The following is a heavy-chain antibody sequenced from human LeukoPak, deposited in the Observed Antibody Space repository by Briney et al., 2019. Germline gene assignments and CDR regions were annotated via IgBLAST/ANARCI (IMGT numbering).Heavy chain of an antibody. Sequence: PGGSLRLSCAASGFTFSGYAMSWVRQAPGRGLEWVSAISGSGGSTYYADSVKGRFTISRDNSKNTLYLQMNSLRAEDTAVYYCAKSEVVAATLIDYWGQGTLVTVSS. J-gene: IGHJ4*02. CDR3: AKSEVVAATLIDY. CDR1: GFTFSGYA. V-gene: IGHV3-23*01. D-gene: IGHD2-15*01. CDR2: ISGSGGST.